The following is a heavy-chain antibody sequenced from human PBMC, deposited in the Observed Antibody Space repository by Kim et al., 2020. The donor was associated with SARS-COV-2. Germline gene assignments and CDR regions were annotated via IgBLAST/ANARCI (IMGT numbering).Heavy chain of an antibody. J-gene: IGHJ6*02. CDR1: GYTFTSYG. CDR2: ISAYNGNT. V-gene: IGHV1-18*04. D-gene: IGHD2-2*02. Sequence: ASVKVSCKASGYTFTSYGISWVRQAPGQGLEWMGWISAYNGNTNYAQKLQGRVTMTTDTSTSTAYMELRSLRSDDTAVYYCARGYCSSTSCYSVPYGMDVWGQGTTVTVSS. CDR3: ARGYCSSTSCYSVPYGMDV.